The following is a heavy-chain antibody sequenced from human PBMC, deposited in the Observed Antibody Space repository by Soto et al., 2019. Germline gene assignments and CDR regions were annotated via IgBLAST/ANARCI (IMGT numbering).Heavy chain of an antibody. V-gene: IGHV1-58*02. Sequence: GASVKVSCKASGSGFISSGIQWVRQAHGQRLEWIGWIVAASGQTNYAQNFRGRVAITRDTSTATAYIELTGLTSEDTAVYFCSADRPDIGVGWWVWGQGTTVTVSS. CDR2: IVAASGQT. D-gene: IGHD2-15*01. CDR1: GSGFISSG. CDR3: SADRPDIGVGWWV. J-gene: IGHJ6*02.